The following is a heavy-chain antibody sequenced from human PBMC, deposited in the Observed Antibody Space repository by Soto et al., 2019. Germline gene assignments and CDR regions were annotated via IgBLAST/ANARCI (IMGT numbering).Heavy chain of an antibody. J-gene: IGHJ4*02. V-gene: IGHV4-59*08. D-gene: IGHD3-9*01. CDR3: ARSVLRYFDWFGD. CDR1: GGSISSYY. Sequence: SETLSLTCTVSGGSISSYYWSWIRQPPGKGLEWIGYIYYSGSTNYNPSLKSRVTISVDTSKNQFSPKLSSVTAADTAVYYCARSVLRYFDWFGDSGQGTLVTVSS. CDR2: IYYSGST.